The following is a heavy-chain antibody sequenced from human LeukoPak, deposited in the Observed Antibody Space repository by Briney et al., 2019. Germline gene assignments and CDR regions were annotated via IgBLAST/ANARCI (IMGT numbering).Heavy chain of an antibody. CDR2: ITRGGGDI. Sequence: GGSLRLSCTASGLTFSTYGMNWVRQAPGKGLEWVSSITRGGGDIYYADSVKGRFTISRDNSKSTVSLQMNSLKAEDTAIYYCAKVLAASYSGWYFDYWGQGILVTVSS. CDR3: AKVLAASYSGWYFDY. CDR1: GLTFSTYG. J-gene: IGHJ4*02. V-gene: IGHV3-23*01. D-gene: IGHD6-19*01.